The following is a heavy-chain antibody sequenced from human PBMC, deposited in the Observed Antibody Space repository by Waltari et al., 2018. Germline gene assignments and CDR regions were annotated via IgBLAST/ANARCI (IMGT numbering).Heavy chain of an antibody. Sequence: QVQLQESGPGLVKPSETLSLICNVSGGPMSSFNWNWIRQPAGKGPEWIGRIYTSGTTNYNPSLKSRVTMPLDTSKNQFSLKLSSVTAADTAVYYCARDLGYCSNGLCFHFDSWGQGTLVTVSS. CDR3: ARDLGYCSNGLCFHFDS. CDR1: GGPMSSFN. V-gene: IGHV4-4*07. D-gene: IGHD2-8*01. J-gene: IGHJ4*02. CDR2: IYTSGTT.